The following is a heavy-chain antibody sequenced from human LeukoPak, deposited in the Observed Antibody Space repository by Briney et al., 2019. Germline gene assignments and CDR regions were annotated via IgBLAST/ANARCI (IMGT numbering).Heavy chain of an antibody. V-gene: IGHV4-34*01. J-gene: IGHJ4*02. D-gene: IGHD3-10*01. CDR3: ARLPGSY. CDR2: INHSGST. CDR1: GGSFSGYY. Sequence: SETLSLTCAVYGGSFSGYYWSWIRQPPGKGLEWIGEINHSGSTNYNPSLKSRVTISVDTSKNQFSLKLSSVTAADTAVYYCARLPGSYWGQGTLVTVSS.